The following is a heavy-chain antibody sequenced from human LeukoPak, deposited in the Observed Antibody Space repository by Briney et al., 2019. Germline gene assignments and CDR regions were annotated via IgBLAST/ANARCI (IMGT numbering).Heavy chain of an antibody. CDR1: GYTLTELS. V-gene: IGHV1-69*13. D-gene: IGHD4-23*01. CDR2: IIPIFGTA. J-gene: IGHJ4*02. CDR3: ARGWLAETTVVTPYNY. Sequence: SVKVSCKVSGYTLTELSMHWVRQAPGQGLEWMGGIIPIFGTAHYAQKFQGRVTITADESTSTAYMELRSLRSEDTAMYYCARGWLAETTVVTPYNYWGQGTLVTVSS.